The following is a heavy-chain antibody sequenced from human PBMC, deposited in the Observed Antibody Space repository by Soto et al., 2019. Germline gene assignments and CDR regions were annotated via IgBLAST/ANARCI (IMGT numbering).Heavy chain of an antibody. CDR1: GFTFSSYA. J-gene: IGHJ6*03. D-gene: IGHD1-1*01. CDR3: AKRKAQLEHGVGYYYYMDV. V-gene: IGHV3-23*01. Sequence: GGSLRLSCAASGFTFSSYAMSWVRQAPGKGLEWVSAISGSGGSTYYAGSVKGRFTISRDNSKNTLYLQMNSLRAEDTAVYYCAKRKAQLEHGVGYYYYMDVWGKGTTVTVSS. CDR2: ISGSGGST.